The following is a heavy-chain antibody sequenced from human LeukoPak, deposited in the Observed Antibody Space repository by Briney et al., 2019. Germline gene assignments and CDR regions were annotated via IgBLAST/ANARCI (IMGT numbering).Heavy chain of an antibody. CDR2: IYYSGST. CDR3: ARRLRGGAYFDY. Sequence: SETLSLTCTVSGGSISSYYWSWIRQPPGKGLEWIGYIYYSGSTNYNPSLKSRVTISVDTSKNQFSLKLSSVTAADTAVYYCARRLRGGAYFDYWGQGTLVTVSS. J-gene: IGHJ4*02. V-gene: IGHV4-59*08. CDR1: GGSISSYY.